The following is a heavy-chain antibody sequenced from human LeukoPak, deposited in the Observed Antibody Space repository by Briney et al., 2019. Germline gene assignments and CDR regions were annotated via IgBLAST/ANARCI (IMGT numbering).Heavy chain of an antibody. Sequence: KASETLSLTCTVSGVSISSYYWSWIRQPAGKGLEWIGRIYTSGSTNYNPSLKSRVTMSVDTSKNQFSLKLSSVTAADTAVYYCARDPHDCSSTSCYPDVWGKGTTVTVSS. CDR3: ARDPHDCSSTSCYPDV. CDR1: GVSISSYY. V-gene: IGHV4-4*07. D-gene: IGHD2-2*01. J-gene: IGHJ6*04. CDR2: IYTSGST.